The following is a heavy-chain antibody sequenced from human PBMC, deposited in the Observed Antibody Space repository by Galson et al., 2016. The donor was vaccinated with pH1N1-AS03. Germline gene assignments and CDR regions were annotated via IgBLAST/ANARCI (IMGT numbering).Heavy chain of an antibody. V-gene: IGHV3-13*01. CDR3: ARARLTDGGIDY. D-gene: IGHD3-16*01. CDR1: GFTFSSYD. Sequence: SLRLSCAASGFTFSSYDLHWVRQPTGNSLESVAEIGSADKTHYQGPVEGRFTISRENAHNSLYLQMNSLGVGDTAIYYCARARLTDGGIDYWGQGTLVTVSS. CDR2: IGSADKT. J-gene: IGHJ4*02.